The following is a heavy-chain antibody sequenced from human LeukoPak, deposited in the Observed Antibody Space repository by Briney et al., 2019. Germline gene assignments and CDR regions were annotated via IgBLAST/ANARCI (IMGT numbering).Heavy chain of an antibody. CDR2: IYYSGST. Sequence: PSETLSLTCTVSGGSISSGDYYWGWIRQPPGKGLEWIGYIYYSGSTYYNPSLKSRVTISVDTSKNQFSLKLSSVTAADTAVYYCATPRGGYYDSSGYYPDAFDIWGQGTMVTVSS. V-gene: IGHV4-30-4*01. D-gene: IGHD3-22*01. CDR1: GGSISSGDYY. J-gene: IGHJ3*02. CDR3: ATPRGGYYDSSGYYPDAFDI.